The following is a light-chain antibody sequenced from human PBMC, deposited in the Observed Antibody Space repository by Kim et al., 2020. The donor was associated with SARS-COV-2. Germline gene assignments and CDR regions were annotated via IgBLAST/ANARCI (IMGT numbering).Light chain of an antibody. CDR1: QSLVDSGGNTY. V-gene: IGKV2-30*01. J-gene: IGKJ1*01. Sequence: ASISGRSSQSLVDSGGNTYLEWYQQRPGQSPRRLMYKVSNRDSGVPDRFGGSGSGTDFTLKINRVEAEDVGVYYCMQHTHWPHTFGQGTKVDIK. CDR2: KVS. CDR3: MQHTHWPHT.